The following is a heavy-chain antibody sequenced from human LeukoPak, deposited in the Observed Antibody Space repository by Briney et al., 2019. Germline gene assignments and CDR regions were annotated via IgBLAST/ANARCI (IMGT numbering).Heavy chain of an antibody. CDR3: ARGRYYLDS. Sequence: GGSLRLSCAASGFTFSTYWMHWVRQAPGKGLVWVSRFNSDGRSAYYADSVKGRFTISRDNAKNTMYLQMNSLRAEDTAVYYCARGRYYLDSWGQGTLVTVSS. J-gene: IGHJ4*02. CDR1: GFTFSTYW. V-gene: IGHV3-74*01. CDR2: FNSDGRSA. D-gene: IGHD4-17*01.